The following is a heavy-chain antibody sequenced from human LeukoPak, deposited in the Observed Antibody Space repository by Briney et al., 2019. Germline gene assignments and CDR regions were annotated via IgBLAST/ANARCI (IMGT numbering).Heavy chain of an antibody. V-gene: IGHV4-61*01. Sequence: PSETLSLTCTVSGGSVSSGSYYWSWIRQPPGKGLEWIGYIYYSGSTNYNPSLKSRVTISVDTSKNQFSLKLSSVTAADTAVYYCARKGRGYSYAPHLDYWGQGTLVTVSS. J-gene: IGHJ4*02. CDR3: ARKGRGYSYAPHLDY. CDR1: GGSVSSGSYY. CDR2: IYYSGST. D-gene: IGHD5-18*01.